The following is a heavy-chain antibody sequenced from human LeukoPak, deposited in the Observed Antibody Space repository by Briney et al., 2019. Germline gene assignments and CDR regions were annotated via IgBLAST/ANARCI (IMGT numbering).Heavy chain of an antibody. J-gene: IGHJ3*02. V-gene: IGHV4-59*01. CDR1: GVSISSYY. CDR3: ARDCVPSGAFDI. CDR2: IYYSGDT. D-gene: IGHD2-2*01. Sequence: SETLSLTCTVSGVSISSYYWTWIRQPPGKGLEWIGYIYYSGDTYYNPSLKSRVTISVDTSKNQFSLKLNSVTAADTAVYYCARDCVPSGAFDIWGQGTMVTVSS.